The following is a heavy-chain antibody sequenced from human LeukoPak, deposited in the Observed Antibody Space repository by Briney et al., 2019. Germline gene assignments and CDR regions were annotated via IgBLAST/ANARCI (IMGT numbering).Heavy chain of an antibody. V-gene: IGHV3-23*01. J-gene: IGHJ3*02. D-gene: IGHD3-22*01. CDR2: ISGSGGST. CDR1: GFSFSIYA. CDR3: AKDLSGYYDSSGYYYNAFDI. Sequence: GGSLRLSCAASGFSFSIYAMSWVRQAPGKGLEWVSTISGSGGSTYYADSVKGRFTISRDNSKNTLYLQMNSLRAEDTAVYYCAKDLSGYYDSSGYYYNAFDIWGQGTMVTVSS.